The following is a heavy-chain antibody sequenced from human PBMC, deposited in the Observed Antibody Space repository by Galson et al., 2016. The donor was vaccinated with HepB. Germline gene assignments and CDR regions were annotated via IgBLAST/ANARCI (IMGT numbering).Heavy chain of an antibody. J-gene: IGHJ4*02. Sequence: SLRLSCAASGFNLRIYGMHWVRQAPGKGLEWLAVIWFDGSSKHYADSVKGRFTVSRDNSKNMVYLQMSSLRADDTAVYYCAKRHEYCPPVGCSVDYWGQGTLVSVSS. CDR3: AKRHEYCPPVGCSVDY. V-gene: IGHV3-33*06. CDR2: IWFDGSSK. D-gene: IGHD2/OR15-2a*01. CDR1: GFNLRIYG.